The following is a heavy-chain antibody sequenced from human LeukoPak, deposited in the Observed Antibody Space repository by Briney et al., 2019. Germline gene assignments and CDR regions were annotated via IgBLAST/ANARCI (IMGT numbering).Heavy chain of an antibody. CDR3: AREGLYDFWSGYPSPWFDP. D-gene: IGHD3-3*01. J-gene: IGHJ5*02. CDR2: INHSGST. CDR1: GGSFSGYY. Sequence: PSETLSLTCAVYGGSFSGYYWSWLRQPPGKGLEWIGEINHSGSTNYNPSLKSRVTISVDTSKNQFSLKLSSVTAADTAVYYCAREGLYDFWSGYPSPWFDPWGQGTLVTVSS. V-gene: IGHV4-34*01.